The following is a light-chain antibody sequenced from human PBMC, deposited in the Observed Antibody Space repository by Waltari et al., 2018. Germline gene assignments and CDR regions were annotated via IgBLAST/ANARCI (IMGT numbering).Light chain of an antibody. CDR3: QSADSITTFEV. Sequence: SFELTQPPSVSVSPGQTASITCSGETLPNQYTYWYQQKAGQAPVLVIFKDTERPSGIPGRCSGSSSGTVVTLTITGVRTEDEADYYCQSADSITTFEVFGGGTKLTVL. J-gene: IGLJ3*02. CDR2: KDT. CDR1: TLPNQY. V-gene: IGLV3-25*03.